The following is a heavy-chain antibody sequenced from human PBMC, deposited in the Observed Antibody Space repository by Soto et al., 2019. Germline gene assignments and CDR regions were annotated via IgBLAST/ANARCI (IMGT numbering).Heavy chain of an antibody. CDR3: VKGSEVARQELDY. J-gene: IGHJ4*02. CDR2: ISSDGSDT. V-gene: IGHV3-30*18. D-gene: IGHD2-15*01. Sequence: QVQLVESGGGVVQPGRSLRLSCAASGFSFSNCGMHWVRQAPGKGLEWVAAISSDGSDTYYSEYVKSRFTISRENSKNTLFLQMHSLRVEDTAVYYCVKGSEVARQELDYWGQGTLVTVYS. CDR1: GFSFSNCG.